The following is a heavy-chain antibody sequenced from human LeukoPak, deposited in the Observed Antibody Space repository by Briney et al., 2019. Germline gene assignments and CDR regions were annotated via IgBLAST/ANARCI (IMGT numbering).Heavy chain of an antibody. V-gene: IGHV5-51*01. D-gene: IGHD2-15*01. CDR3: ARRCSGGSCYSNSAFDI. J-gene: IGHJ3*02. CDR2: IYPGDSDT. CDR1: GYRFTSYW. Sequence: GESLKISCKGSGYRFTSYWIGWVRQMPGKGLECMGIIYPGDSDTRYSPSFQGQVTISADKSISTAYLHWSSLKASDTAMYYCARRCSGGSCYSNSAFDIWGHGTMVTVSS.